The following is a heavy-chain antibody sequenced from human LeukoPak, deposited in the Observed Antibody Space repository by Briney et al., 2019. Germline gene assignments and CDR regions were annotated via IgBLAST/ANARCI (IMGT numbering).Heavy chain of an antibody. J-gene: IGHJ6*03. CDR3: ASRHSKQQPYYYYMDI. CDR2: IYSNGDT. Sequence: SETLSLTCTVSGDSISSGSYYWSWIRQPAGKGLEWIGRIYSNGDTKFYPSLKIRITKSLDTSKNHFSLKLSSATAADTAVDYCASRHSKQQPYYYYMDIWGKGTTDTVSS. CDR1: GDSISSGSYY. D-gene: IGHD6-13*01. V-gene: IGHV4-61*02.